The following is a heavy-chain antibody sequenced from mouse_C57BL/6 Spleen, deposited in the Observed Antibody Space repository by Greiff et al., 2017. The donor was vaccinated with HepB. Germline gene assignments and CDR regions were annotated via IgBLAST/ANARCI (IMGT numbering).Heavy chain of an antibody. J-gene: IGHJ2*01. V-gene: IGHV1-26*01. D-gene: IGHD1-1*01. CDR2: INPNNGGT. Sequence: VQLQQSGPELVKPGASVNISCKASGYKFTDYYMNWVKQSHGKSLEWIGDINPNNGGTSYNQKFKGKATLTVDKSSSTAYMELRSLTSEDSAVYYCARDYYASSWDYWGQGTTLTVSS. CDR1: GYKFTDYY. CDR3: ARDYYASSWDY.